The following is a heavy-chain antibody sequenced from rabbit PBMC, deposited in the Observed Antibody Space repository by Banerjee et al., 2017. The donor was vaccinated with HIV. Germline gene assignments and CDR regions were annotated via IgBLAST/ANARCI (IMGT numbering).Heavy chain of an antibody. V-gene: IGHV1S45*01. J-gene: IGHJ4*01. D-gene: IGHD6-1*01. Sequence: QEQLEESGGGLVKPEGSLTLTCTSSGFSFSRTYWICWVRQAPGKGLEWIGCIDNGDGSTYYANWVNGRFTISKTSSTTVTLQMTSLTAADTATYFCARESGSAGAGYALWGPGTLVTVS. CDR2: IDNGDGST. CDR1: GFSFSRTYW. CDR3: ARESGSAGAGYAL.